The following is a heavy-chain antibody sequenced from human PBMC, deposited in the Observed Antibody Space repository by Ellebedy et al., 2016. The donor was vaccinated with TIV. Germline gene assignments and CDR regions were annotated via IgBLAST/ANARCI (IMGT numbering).Heavy chain of an antibody. D-gene: IGHD3-22*01. J-gene: IGHJ4*02. V-gene: IGHV3-53*04. Sequence: GESLKISXAASGFTFSSNYMSWVRQAPGKVLAWVSVIYSGGSTYYADSVKGRFTISRHNSKNTLYLQMNSLRAEDTAVYYCAREYYYDRNDSPSFYFDYWGQGTLVTVSS. CDR2: IYSGGST. CDR3: AREYYYDRNDSPSFYFDY. CDR1: GFTFSSNY.